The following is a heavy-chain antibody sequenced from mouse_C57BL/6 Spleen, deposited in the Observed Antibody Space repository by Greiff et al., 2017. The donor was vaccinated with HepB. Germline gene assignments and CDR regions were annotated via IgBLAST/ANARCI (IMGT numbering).Heavy chain of an antibody. V-gene: IGHV2-5*01. J-gene: IGHJ4*01. CDR3: AKQQLLTRAMDY. CDR1: GFSLTSYG. D-gene: IGHD3-3*01. Sequence: VKVVESGPGLVQPSQSLSITCTVSGFSLTSYGVHWVRQSPGKGLEWLGVIWRGGSTDYNAAFMSRLSITKDNSKSQVFFKMNSLQADDTAIYYCAKQQLLTRAMDYWGQGTSVTVSS. CDR2: IWRGGST.